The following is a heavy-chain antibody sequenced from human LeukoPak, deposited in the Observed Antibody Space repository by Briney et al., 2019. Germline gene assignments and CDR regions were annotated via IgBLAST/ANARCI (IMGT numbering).Heavy chain of an antibody. CDR3: ARLQMTTVVTPRSRPFDY. Sequence: SETLSLTCAVYGGSFSGYYWSWIRQPPGKGLDWIGEINHSGSTNYNPSLKSRVTISVDTSKNQFSLKLSSVTAADTAVYYCARLQMTTVVTPRSRPFDYWGQGTLVTVSS. J-gene: IGHJ4*02. CDR2: INHSGST. D-gene: IGHD4-23*01. V-gene: IGHV4-34*01. CDR1: GGSFSGYY.